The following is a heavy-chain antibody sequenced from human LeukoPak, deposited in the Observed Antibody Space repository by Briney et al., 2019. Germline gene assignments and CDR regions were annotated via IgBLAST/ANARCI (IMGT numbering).Heavy chain of an antibody. J-gene: IGHJ4*02. V-gene: IGHV4-59*02. CDR1: GASVSSHY. Sequence: SETLSLTCAVSGASVSSHYWSWIRQPPGKGLEWIGYIYNSGSTNYNPSLKSRVTISVDTSKNQFSLKVSSVTAADTAVYYCARRPTVTTFFDYWGQGTLVTVSS. CDR2: IYNSGST. D-gene: IGHD2/OR15-2a*01. CDR3: ARRPTVTTFFDY.